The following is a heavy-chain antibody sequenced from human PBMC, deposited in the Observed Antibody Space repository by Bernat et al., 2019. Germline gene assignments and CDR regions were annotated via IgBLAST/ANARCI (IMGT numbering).Heavy chain of an antibody. D-gene: IGHD4-17*01. V-gene: IGHV3-33*01. CDR2: IWYDGSNK. J-gene: IGHJ6*02. CDR3: ARTTVTTIYYGMDV. Sequence: QVQLVESGGGVVQPGRSLRLSCAASGFTFSSYGMHWVRQAPGKGLEGVAVIWYDGSNKYYADSVKGRFTISRDNSKNTLYLQMNSLRAEDTAVYYCARTTVTTIYYGMDVWGQGTTVTVSS. CDR1: GFTFSSYG.